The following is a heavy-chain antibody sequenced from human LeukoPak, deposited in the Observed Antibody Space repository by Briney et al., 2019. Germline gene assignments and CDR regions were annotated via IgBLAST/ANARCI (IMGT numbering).Heavy chain of an antibody. V-gene: IGHV3-23*01. CDR2: SGGST. Sequence: SGGSTYYADSVKGRFTISRDNSKNTLYLQMNSLRAEDTAVYYCAKTAGLLWFGEGEFDYWGQGTLVTVSS. J-gene: IGHJ4*02. CDR3: AKTAGLLWFGEGEFDY. D-gene: IGHD3-10*01.